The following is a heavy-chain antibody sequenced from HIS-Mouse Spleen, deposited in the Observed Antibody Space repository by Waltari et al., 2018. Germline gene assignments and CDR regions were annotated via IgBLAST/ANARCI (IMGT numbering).Heavy chain of an antibody. CDR3: ASRTQYYDFWSGYPRDAFDI. J-gene: IGHJ3*02. CDR1: GGSISSSSYY. V-gene: IGHV4-39*07. D-gene: IGHD3-3*01. Sequence: QLQLQESGPGLVKPSETLSLTCTVSGGSISSSSYYWGWIRPPPGKGLEWIGSIYYSGSTYYNPSLKSRVTISVDTSKNQFSLKLSSVTAADTAVYYCASRTQYYDFWSGYPRDAFDIWGQGTMVTVSS. CDR2: IYYSGST.